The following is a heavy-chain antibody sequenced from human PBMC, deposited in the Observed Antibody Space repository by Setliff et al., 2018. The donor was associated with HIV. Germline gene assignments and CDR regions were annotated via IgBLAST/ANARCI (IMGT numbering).Heavy chain of an antibody. V-gene: IGHV4-38-2*01. D-gene: IGHD3-16*01. CDR3: ARGGGYYYYGMDV. Sequence: SETLSLTCAVSGNSISADSYWGWIRQPPGNRLEYIGNIHYGGTTYYNPSLKSRVTISIDTSKNQFSLRLHSVTAADTAVYYCARGGGYYYYGMDVWGQGTTVTVSS. CDR1: GNSISADSY. CDR2: IHYGGTT. J-gene: IGHJ6*02.